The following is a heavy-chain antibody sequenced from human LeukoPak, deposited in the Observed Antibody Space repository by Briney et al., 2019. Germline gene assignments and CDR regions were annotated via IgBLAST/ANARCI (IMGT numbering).Heavy chain of an antibody. D-gene: IGHD3-3*01. CDR3: ARDKGTEGLLPRGDWYFDL. Sequence: GGSLRLSCAASGFTFSSYAMSWVRQAPGKGLEWVSSISSSSTYVYYAGSVKGRFTISRDNAKNSLFLQMNSLRAGDTAVYYCARDKGTEGLLPRGDWYFDLWGRGTLVTVSS. V-gene: IGHV3-21*01. CDR2: ISSSSTYV. CDR1: GFTFSSYA. J-gene: IGHJ2*01.